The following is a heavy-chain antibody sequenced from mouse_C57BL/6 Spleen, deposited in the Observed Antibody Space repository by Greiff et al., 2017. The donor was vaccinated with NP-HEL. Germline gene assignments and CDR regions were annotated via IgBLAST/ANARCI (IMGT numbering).Heavy chain of an antibody. Sequence: VQLQQSGPELVKPGASVKISCKASGYSFTDYNMNWVKQSNGKSLEWIGVINPNYGTTSYNQKFKGKATWTVDQSSSTAYMQRNSLTSEDSAVYYCARGNYYGSSHWYFDVWGTGTTVTVSS. J-gene: IGHJ1*03. D-gene: IGHD1-1*01. CDR2: INPNYGTT. V-gene: IGHV1-39*01. CDR3: ARGNYYGSSHWYFDV. CDR1: GYSFTDYN.